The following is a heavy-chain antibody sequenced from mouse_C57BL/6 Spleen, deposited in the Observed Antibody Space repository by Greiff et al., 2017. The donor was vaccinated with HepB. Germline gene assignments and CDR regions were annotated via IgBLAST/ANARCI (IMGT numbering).Heavy chain of an antibody. J-gene: IGHJ1*03. D-gene: IGHD2-3*01. Sequence: VQLKESGTVLARPGASVKMSCKTSGYTFTSYWMHWVKQRPGQGLEWIGAIYPGNSDTSYNQKFKGKAKRTAVTSASTAYMELSSLTNEDSAVYYCTRQDGYSWYFDVWGTGTTVTVSS. V-gene: IGHV1-5*01. CDR1: GYTFTSYW. CDR3: TRQDGYSWYFDV. CDR2: IYPGNSDT.